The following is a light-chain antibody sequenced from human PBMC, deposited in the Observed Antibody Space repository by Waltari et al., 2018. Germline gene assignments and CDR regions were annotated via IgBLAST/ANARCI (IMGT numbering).Light chain of an antibody. CDR2: GAS. CDR1: QNIHDN. V-gene: IGKV3-15*01. CDR3: QQYNKWPPLT. J-gene: IGKJ4*01. Sequence: EVLMTQSPATLSVSPGERVTLSCRDSQNIHDNLAGYQQKPGQAPRLLIYGASTRATAIPARFRGSGSGTEFTLTISSLQSEDFAVYFCQQYNKWPPLTFGGGTKVEIK.